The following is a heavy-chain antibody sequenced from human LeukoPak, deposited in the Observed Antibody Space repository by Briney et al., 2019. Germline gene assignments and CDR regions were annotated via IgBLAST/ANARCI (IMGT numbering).Heavy chain of an antibody. V-gene: IGHV3-48*01. CDR2: INSRSSTI. J-gene: IGHJ3*02. CDR3: AREVGTPQAFDI. Sequence: GGSLRLSCAASRFTFSNYGVNWVRQAPGKGLEWVSYINSRSSTIYYADSVRGRFAISRDNAKNSLYLQMNSLKAEDTAIYYCAREVGTPQAFDIWGQGTMVTVSS. CDR1: RFTFSNYG. D-gene: IGHD1-26*01.